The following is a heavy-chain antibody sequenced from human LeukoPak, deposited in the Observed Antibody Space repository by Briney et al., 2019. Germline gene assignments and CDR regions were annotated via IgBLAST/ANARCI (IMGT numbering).Heavy chain of an antibody. J-gene: IGHJ5*02. Sequence: SETLSLTCTVSGGSISSSSYYWGWIRQPPGKGLEWIGNIYYSGSTYYNPSLKSRVTIPVDTSKNQFSLKLSSVTAADTAVYYCARRWAYLYSSSSNWFDPWGQGTLVTVSS. CDR2: IYYSGST. D-gene: IGHD6-13*01. CDR1: GGSISSSSYY. V-gene: IGHV4-39*01. CDR3: ARRWAYLYSSSSNWFDP.